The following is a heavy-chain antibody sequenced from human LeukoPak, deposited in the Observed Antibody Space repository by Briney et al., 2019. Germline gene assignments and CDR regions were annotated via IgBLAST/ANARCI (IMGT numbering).Heavy chain of an antibody. Sequence: PGGSLRLSCAASGFTFSSYAMSWVRQAPGKGLEWVSAISSDGGFTYYADSVKGRFTISRDNSKNTLYLQMGSLRAEDMAVYYCARSYGSGSYYFDYWDQGTLVTVSS. V-gene: IGHV3-64*02. D-gene: IGHD3-10*01. CDR2: ISSDGGFT. CDR3: ARSYGSGSYYFDY. CDR1: GFTFSSYA. J-gene: IGHJ4*02.